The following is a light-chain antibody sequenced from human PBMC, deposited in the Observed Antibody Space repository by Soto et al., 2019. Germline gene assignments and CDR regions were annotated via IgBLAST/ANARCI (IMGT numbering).Light chain of an antibody. J-gene: IGKJ4*01. CDR1: QSVSSSY. CDR3: QKCDSWHLT. V-gene: IGKV3-15*01. Sequence: EIVMTQSPATLSVSPGQRASLSCRDSQSVSSSYLAWYQQKHGQAPRLIIHGASNTALGIPARFSGSGSGTEFTLTISSMQSEDFAVYYCQKCDSWHLTFGGGTKLDIK. CDR2: GAS.